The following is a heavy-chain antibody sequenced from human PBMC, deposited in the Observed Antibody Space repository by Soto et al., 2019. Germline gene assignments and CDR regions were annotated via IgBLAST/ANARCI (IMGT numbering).Heavy chain of an antibody. CDR2: ITSSGSYR. Sequence: QVQLVESGGGLVKPGGSLRLSCAASGFTFRDNYMTWIRQAPGKGLQWISYITSSGSYRHYADSVKGRFTISRDNAINSLCLQMNNLRAEDTAVYYCAKNPNYYYYMDVWGKGTTVIVSS. CDR1: GFTFRDNY. J-gene: IGHJ6*03. V-gene: IGHV3-11*01. CDR3: AKNPNYYYYMDV.